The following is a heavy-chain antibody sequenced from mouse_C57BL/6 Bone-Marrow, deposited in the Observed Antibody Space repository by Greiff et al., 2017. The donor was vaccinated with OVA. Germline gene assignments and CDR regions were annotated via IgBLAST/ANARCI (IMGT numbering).Heavy chain of an antibody. Sequence: LQQSGASVKISCKASGYAFSSYWLTWVKQRPGKGLEWLGQIYPGVGDTNYNGKFKGKATLIADKSSSTANMQLSSLASEDSAVDFCARSTSSNYFDYWGKGTTLTVSS. J-gene: IGHJ2*01. CDR3: ARSTSSNYFDY. D-gene: IGHD2-10*02. CDR2: IYPGVGDT. V-gene: IGHV1-80*01. CDR1: GYAFSSYW.